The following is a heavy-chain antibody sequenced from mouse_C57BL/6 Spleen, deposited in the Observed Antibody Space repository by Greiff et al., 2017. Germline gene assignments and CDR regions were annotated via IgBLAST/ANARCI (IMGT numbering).Heavy chain of an antibody. CDR1: GYSFTSYY. CDR3: ARSGGDWYFDV. V-gene: IGHV1-66*01. CDR2: IYPGSGNT. Sequence: VQLVESGPELVKPGASVKISCKASGYSFTSYYIHWVKQRPGQGLEWIGWIYPGSGNTKYNEKFKGKATLTADTASSTAYMQLSRLNSVTSAVYYSARSGGDWYFDVWGTGTTVTVSS. J-gene: IGHJ1*03. D-gene: IGHD3-2*02.